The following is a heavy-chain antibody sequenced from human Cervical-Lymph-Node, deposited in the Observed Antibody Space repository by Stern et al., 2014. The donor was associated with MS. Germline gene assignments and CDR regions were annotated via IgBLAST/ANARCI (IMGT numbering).Heavy chain of an antibody. D-gene: IGHD6-19*01. CDR1: GYTFTSYG. Sequence: QVQLVQSGAEVKKPGASVKVSCKASGYTFTSYGISWVRQAPGKGLEWMGWISGYNDDTNYVEKFQGRVTMTTDTSTSTAYLELRSLRSDDTAVYYCARDPHIAVAGTGGGFDPWGQGTLVTVSS. CDR3: ARDPHIAVAGTGGGFDP. CDR2: ISGYNDDT. V-gene: IGHV1-18*01. J-gene: IGHJ5*02.